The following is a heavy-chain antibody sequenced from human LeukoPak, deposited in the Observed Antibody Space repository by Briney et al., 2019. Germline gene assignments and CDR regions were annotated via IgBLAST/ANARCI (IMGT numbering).Heavy chain of an antibody. D-gene: IGHD1-26*01. Sequence: SETLSLTCSVSGGSISSYYWSWIRQPPGNGLEWIGYIYYSGSTNYNPSLKSRVTISVDTSKNQFSLKLSSVTAADTAVYYCARHSGSSFYYFDYWGQGTLVTVSS. V-gene: IGHV4-59*08. CDR3: ARHSGSSFYYFDY. J-gene: IGHJ4*02. CDR2: IYYSGST. CDR1: GGSISSYY.